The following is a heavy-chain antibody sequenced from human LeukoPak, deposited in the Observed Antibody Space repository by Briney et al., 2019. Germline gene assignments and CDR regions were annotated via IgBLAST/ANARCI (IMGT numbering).Heavy chain of an antibody. D-gene: IGHD3-22*01. CDR1: GDSISSSSYY. CDR3: ARRRYYDSTGYLD. V-gene: IGHV4-39*01. Sequence: SSETLSLTCTISGDSISSSSYYWGWIRQPPGKGLEWIGDIYYRGSTYYNPSHKSRVSISIDTSNNQFSLTLNSVTAADTALYFCARRRYYDSTGYLDWGQGTLVTVSS. J-gene: IGHJ1*01. CDR2: IYYRGST.